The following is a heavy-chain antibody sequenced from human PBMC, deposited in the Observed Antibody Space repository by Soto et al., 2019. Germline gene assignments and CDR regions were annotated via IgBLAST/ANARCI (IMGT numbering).Heavy chain of an antibody. V-gene: IGHV3-23*01. Sequence: GGSLRLSCAASGFTFSGYAMSWVRQAPGKGLEWVSAISGSGGSTYYADSVKGRFTISRDNSKNTLYLQMNSLRAEDTAVYYCAKGKAYYYGSGFDAFDIWGQGTMVTVSS. CDR2: ISGSGGST. CDR3: AKGKAYYYGSGFDAFDI. D-gene: IGHD3-10*01. J-gene: IGHJ3*02. CDR1: GFTFSGYA.